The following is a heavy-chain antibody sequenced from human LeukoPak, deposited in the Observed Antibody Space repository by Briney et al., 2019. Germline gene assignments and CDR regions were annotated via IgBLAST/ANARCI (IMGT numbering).Heavy chain of an antibody. J-gene: IGHJ3*02. D-gene: IGHD1-26*01. V-gene: IGHV4-39*01. CDR2: IYYSGST. CDR1: GGSISSNTHF. CDR3: ARTPRSKLGATSPLGAFDI. Sequence: PSETLSLTCTVSGGSISSNTHFWGWIRQPPGKGLEWIGTIYYSGSTYYNPSLKSRVTISVDTSKNQFSLKLSSVTAADTAVYYCARTPRSKLGATSPLGAFDIWGQGTMVTVSS.